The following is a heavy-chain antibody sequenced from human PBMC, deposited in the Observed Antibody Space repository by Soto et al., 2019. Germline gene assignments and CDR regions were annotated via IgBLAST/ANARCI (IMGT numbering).Heavy chain of an antibody. V-gene: IGHV4-39*01. J-gene: IGHJ4*02. CDR3: ARNYYDGSGYYF. CDR2: LYYSGST. CDR1: GGSIASLSYY. Sequence: PSETLSLTCKVSGGSIASLSYYWGWIRQPPGKGLEWIGSLYYSGSTFYNPSLKSRVTVSVDTSKNQFSMKLSFVTAADTAVYYCARNYYDGSGYYFWGQGIMVT. D-gene: IGHD3-22*01.